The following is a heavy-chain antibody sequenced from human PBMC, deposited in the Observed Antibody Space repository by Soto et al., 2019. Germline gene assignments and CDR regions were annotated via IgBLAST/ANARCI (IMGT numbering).Heavy chain of an antibody. J-gene: IGHJ4*02. V-gene: IGHV3-23*01. CDR3: ARDGEGF. CDR1: GFTFSSFA. D-gene: IGHD2-21*01. CDR2: ISGSGGST. Sequence: EVQLLESGGGFVQPGGSLRLSCTASGFTFSSFAMKWVRQTPGKGLQWVSAISGSGGSTYYADSVKGRFTSSRDNSKNTVYLQMSSLRAEDTAVYYCARDGEGFWGQGTLVTVSS.